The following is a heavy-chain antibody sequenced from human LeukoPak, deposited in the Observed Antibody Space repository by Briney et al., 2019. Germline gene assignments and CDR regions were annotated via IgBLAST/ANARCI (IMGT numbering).Heavy chain of an antibody. J-gene: IGHJ4*02. CDR3: ARAHSSGWTY. Sequence: RASVKVSCKASGYTFTGYYMHWVRQAPGQGLEWMGRIIPILGIANYAQKFQGRVTITADKSTSTAYMELSSLRSEDTAVYYCARAHSSGWTYWGQGTLVTVSS. D-gene: IGHD6-19*01. V-gene: IGHV1-69*04. CDR1: GYTFTGYY. CDR2: IIPILGIA.